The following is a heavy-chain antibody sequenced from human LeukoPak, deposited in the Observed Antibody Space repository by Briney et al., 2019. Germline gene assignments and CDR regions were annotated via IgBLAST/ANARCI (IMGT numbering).Heavy chain of an antibody. V-gene: IGHV3-48*03. CDR3: ARDSKYYDSSGYLRGGLDY. Sequence: GGSLRLSCAASGFTFSSYEMNWVRQAPGKGLEWVSYISSSGSTIYYADSVKGRFTISRDNAKNSLSLQMNSLRAEDTAVYYCARDSKYYDSSGYLRGGLDYWGQETLVTVSS. CDR1: GFTFSSYE. J-gene: IGHJ4*02. CDR2: ISSSGSTI. D-gene: IGHD3-22*01.